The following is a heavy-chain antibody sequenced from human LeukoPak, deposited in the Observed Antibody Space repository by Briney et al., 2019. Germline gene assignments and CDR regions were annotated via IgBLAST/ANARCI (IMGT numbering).Heavy chain of an antibody. Sequence: ASVKVSWKASGGTFSSYAISWVRQAPVQGLEWMGGIIPIFGTANYAQKFQGRVTITADKSTSTAYMELSSLRSEDTAVYYCARDILTGYYPYEVHYGMDVWGKGTTVTVSS. CDR2: IIPIFGTA. D-gene: IGHD3-9*01. CDR1: GGTFSSYA. J-gene: IGHJ6*04. CDR3: ARDILTGYYPYEVHYGMDV. V-gene: IGHV1-69*06.